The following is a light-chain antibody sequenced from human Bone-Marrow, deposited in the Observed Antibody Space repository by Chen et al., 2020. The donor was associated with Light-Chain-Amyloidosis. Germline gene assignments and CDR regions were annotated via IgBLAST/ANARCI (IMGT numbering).Light chain of an antibody. J-gene: IGKJ5*01. V-gene: IGKV3-11*01. CDR1: QSDGTN. Sequence: EIVLKQSPATLPLSPGERATLSGIASQSDGTNLAWYQPKPGQAPRLLIYAVSVRATGIPARFLGSGSATNFTLTISSLELSVFAVYYCQQRGKLPPSINIGQGTRLDIK. CDR3: QQRGKLPPSIN. CDR2: AVS.